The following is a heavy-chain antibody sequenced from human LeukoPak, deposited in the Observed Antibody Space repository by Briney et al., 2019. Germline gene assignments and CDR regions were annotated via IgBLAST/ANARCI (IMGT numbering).Heavy chain of an antibody. CDR2: INPSGGST. CDR3: AGREPAVYDFWSGSIDY. V-gene: IGHV1-46*01. Sequence: GASVKVSCKASGYTFTSYYMHWVRQAPGQGLEWMGIINPSGGSTSYAQKFQGRVTMTRDTSTSTVYMELSSLRSEDTAVYYCAGREPAVYDFWSGSIDYWGQGTLVTVSS. D-gene: IGHD3-3*01. CDR1: GYTFTSYY. J-gene: IGHJ4*02.